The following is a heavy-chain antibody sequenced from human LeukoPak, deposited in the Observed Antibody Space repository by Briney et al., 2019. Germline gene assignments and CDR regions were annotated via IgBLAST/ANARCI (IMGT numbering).Heavy chain of an antibody. V-gene: IGHV1-8*01. CDR2: MNPNSGNT. CDR3: ARGHTQIGGKRTVFGY. D-gene: IGHD2-15*01. Sequence: ASVKVSCKXSGYTFTSYDINWVRQATGQGLEWMGWMNPNSGNTGYAQMFQGRVTMTRNTSISTAYMELSSLRSEDTAVYYCARGHTQIGGKRTVFGYWGQGSLVTVSS. CDR1: GYTFTSYD. J-gene: IGHJ4*02.